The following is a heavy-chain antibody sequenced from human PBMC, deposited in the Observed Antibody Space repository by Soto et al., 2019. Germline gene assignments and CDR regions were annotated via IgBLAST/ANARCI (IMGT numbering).Heavy chain of an antibody. CDR2: IKSKTDGGTT. D-gene: IGHD6-19*01. CDR1: GFTFSNAW. CDR3: TTISSGWVYNWFDP. Sequence: PGGSLRLSCAASGFTFSNAWMNWVRQAPGKGLEWVGRIKSKTDGGTTDYAAPVKGRFTISRDDSKNTLYLQMNSLKTEDTAVYYCTTISSGWVYNWFDPWGQGTLVTVSS. J-gene: IGHJ5*02. V-gene: IGHV3-15*07.